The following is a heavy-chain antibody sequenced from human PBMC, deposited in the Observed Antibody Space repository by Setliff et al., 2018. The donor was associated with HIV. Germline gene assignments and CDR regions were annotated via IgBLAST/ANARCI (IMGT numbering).Heavy chain of an antibody. Sequence: SETLSLTCAVSGGSINSSHYYWGWIRQPPGKGPEWIGSIYYSGSTYYSPSLKSRVSVSVDTSKNQFSLKLSSVTAADTAVYYCARQVDTVVRGVRALAHFDLWGRGTLVTVSS. J-gene: IGHJ2*01. D-gene: IGHD3-10*01. V-gene: IGHV4-39*01. CDR1: GGSINSSHYY. CDR3: ARQVDTVVRGVRALAHFDL. CDR2: IYYSGST.